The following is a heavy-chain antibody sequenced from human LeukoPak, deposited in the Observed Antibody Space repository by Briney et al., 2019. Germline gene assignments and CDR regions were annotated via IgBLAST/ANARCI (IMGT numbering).Heavy chain of an antibody. CDR2: IYYSGST. CDR3: ARDDYDILTGQSYYFDY. V-gene: IGHV4-39*07. D-gene: IGHD3-9*01. Sequence: PSETLSLTCTVSGGSISSSSYYWGWIRQPPGKGLEWIGSIYYSGSTYYNPSLKSRVTISVDTSKNQFSLKLSSVTAADTAVYYCARDDYDILTGQSYYFDYWGQGTLVTVSS. CDR1: GGSISSSSYY. J-gene: IGHJ4*02.